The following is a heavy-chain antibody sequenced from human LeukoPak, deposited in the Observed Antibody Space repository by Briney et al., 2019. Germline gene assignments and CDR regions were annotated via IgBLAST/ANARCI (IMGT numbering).Heavy chain of an antibody. D-gene: IGHD3-22*01. Sequence: GGSLRLSCAASGFTFSSYAMSWVRQAPGKGLEWVSAISGSGGSTYYADSVKGRFTISRDNSKNTLYLQMNSLRAEDTAVYYCAKVKSTTTMIVVVITAPIDYWGQGTLVTVSS. CDR1: GFTFSSYA. J-gene: IGHJ4*02. V-gene: IGHV3-23*01. CDR3: AKVKSTTTMIVVVITAPIDY. CDR2: ISGSGGST.